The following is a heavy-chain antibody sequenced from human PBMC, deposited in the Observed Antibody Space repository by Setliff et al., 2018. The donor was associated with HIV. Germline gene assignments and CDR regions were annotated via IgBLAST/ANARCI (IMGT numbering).Heavy chain of an antibody. CDR2: ISVSGTDI. J-gene: IGHJ4*02. CDR1: GFTFSSYS. D-gene: IGHD2-21*01. V-gene: IGHV3-21*05. Sequence: GGSLRLSCAAFGFTFSSYSMNWVRQAPGRGLEWVSYISVSGTDIKYADSVKGRFTISRDNAKNSLYLQMNSLRAEDTAVYYCATDPRRLSYWGQGTLVTVSS. CDR3: ATDPRRLSY.